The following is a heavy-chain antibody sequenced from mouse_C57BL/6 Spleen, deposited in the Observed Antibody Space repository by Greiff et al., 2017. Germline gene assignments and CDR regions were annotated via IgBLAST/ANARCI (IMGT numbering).Heavy chain of an antibody. CDR3: ARRDDGYYFDAMDY. CDR1: GYTFTSYG. CDR2: IYPRSGNT. J-gene: IGHJ4*01. V-gene: IGHV1-81*01. D-gene: IGHD2-3*01. Sequence: VQLQQSGAELARPGASVKLSCKASGYTFTSYGISWVKQRTGQGLEWIGEIYPRSGNTYYTEKFKGKATLTADNSSSTAYMELRSLTSEDSAVYFCARRDDGYYFDAMDYWGQGTSVTVSA.